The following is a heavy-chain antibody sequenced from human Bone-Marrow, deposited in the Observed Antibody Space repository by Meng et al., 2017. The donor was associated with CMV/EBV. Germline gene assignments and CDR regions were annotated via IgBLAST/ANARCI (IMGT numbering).Heavy chain of an antibody. Sequence: SEPLSLTCTVPGGSISGYYWSWIRQPPGKGLEWIGYIYYSGSTNYNPSLKSRVTISVDTSKNQFSLKLSSVTAADTAVYYCARSGGYDFWSGYPQRWDGMDVWGQGTTVTVSS. CDR1: GGSISGYY. D-gene: IGHD3-3*01. V-gene: IGHV4-59*01. CDR3: ARSGGYDFWSGYPQRWDGMDV. CDR2: IYYSGST. J-gene: IGHJ6*02.